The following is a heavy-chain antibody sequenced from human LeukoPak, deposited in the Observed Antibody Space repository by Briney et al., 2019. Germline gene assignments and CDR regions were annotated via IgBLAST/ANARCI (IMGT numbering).Heavy chain of an antibody. CDR2: FYYGGIT. Sequence: KPSETLSLTCTVSGASITTTLYYWVWARQSPGKGLEWSGSFYYGGITYYHPSLKSRVTVSVDTSRSQFSLKLISVTAADTAVYYCARARGGGFAMVPHWDWGQGTLVTVSS. V-gene: IGHV4-39*07. CDR1: GASITTTLYY. CDR3: ARARGGGFAMVPHWD. J-gene: IGHJ4*02. D-gene: IGHD4/OR15-4a*01.